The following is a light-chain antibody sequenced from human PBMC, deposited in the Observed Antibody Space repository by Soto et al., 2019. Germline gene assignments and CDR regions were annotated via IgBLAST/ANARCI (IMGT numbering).Light chain of an antibody. Sequence: QSVLTQPPSASGFPGQSVTISCTGTSSDVGYYDYVPWYQQHPGKAPKLVIYEVTKRPSGVPDRFSASKSGNTASLTVFGLRAEDEADYYCSSYAGGDNFVFGSGTKVTVL. J-gene: IGLJ1*01. V-gene: IGLV2-8*01. CDR2: EVT. CDR1: SSDVGYYDY. CDR3: SSYAGGDNFV.